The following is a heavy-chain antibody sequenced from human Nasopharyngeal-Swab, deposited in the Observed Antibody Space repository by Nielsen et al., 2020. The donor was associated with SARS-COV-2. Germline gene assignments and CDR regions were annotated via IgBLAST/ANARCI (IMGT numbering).Heavy chain of an antibody. CDR3: ARDPGLVSFDY. V-gene: IGHV3-21*01. J-gene: IGHJ4*02. Sequence: GESLKISCAASGLTFSSYSMNWVRQAPGKGLEWVSSISSSSSYIYYADSVKGRFTISRDNAKNSLYLQMNSLRAEDTAVYYCARDPGLVSFDYWGQGTLVTVSS. D-gene: IGHD6-19*01. CDR1: GLTFSSYS. CDR2: ISSSSSYI.